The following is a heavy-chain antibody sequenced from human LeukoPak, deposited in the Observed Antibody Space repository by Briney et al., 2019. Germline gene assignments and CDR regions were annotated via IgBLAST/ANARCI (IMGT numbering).Heavy chain of an antibody. CDR1: XFTFSSYA. V-gene: IGHV3-23*01. D-gene: IGHD1-26*01. Sequence: SXFTFSSYAMSWVRQAPGKGLEWVSGISGSGRSTYYADSVKGRFTISRDNSKNTLYLQMNSLRAEDTAVYYCAKWSSGSPGDYWGQGTLVTVSS. CDR2: ISGSGRST. J-gene: IGHJ4*02. CDR3: AKWSSGSPGDY.